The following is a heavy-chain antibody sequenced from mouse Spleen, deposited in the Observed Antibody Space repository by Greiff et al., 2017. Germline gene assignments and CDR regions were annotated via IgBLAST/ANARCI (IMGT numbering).Heavy chain of an antibody. V-gene: IGHV5-9*04. CDR2: ISSGGGNT. Sequence: EVQLVESGGGLVKPGGSLKLSCAASGFTFSSYTMSWVRQTPAKRLEWVATISSGGGNTYYPDSVKGRFTISRDNARNTLYLQMSSLRSEDTAMYYCARHNYPWFAYWGQGTLVTVSA. D-gene: IGHD1-3*01. J-gene: IGHJ3*01. CDR1: GFTFSSYT. CDR3: ARHNYPWFAY.